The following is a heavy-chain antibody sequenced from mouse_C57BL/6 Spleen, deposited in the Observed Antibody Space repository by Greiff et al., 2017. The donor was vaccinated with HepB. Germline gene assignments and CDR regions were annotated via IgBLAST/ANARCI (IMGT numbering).Heavy chain of an antibody. CDR2: ISYDGSN. J-gene: IGHJ1*03. D-gene: IGHD4-1*01. V-gene: IGHV3-6*01. CDR3: ARAGRGWYFDV. CDR1: GYSITSGYY. Sequence: EVQLQESGPGLVKPSQSLSLTCSVTGYSITSGYYWNWIRQSPGNKLEWMGYISYDGSNNYNPSLKNRITITRDKSKNTFFLQLNSVTTEDTAAYYCARAGRGWYFDVWGTGTTVTVSS.